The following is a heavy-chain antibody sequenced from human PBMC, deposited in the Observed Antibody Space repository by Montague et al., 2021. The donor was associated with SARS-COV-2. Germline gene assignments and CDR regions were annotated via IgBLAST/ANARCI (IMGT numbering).Heavy chain of an antibody. Sequence: SETLSLTCTVSGDSISNYYWNWIRQPPGKGLEWIGYIYYSGSTNYNPSLKSRVTISVDTSKNQFSLKLSSVTAADTAVYYCAREYPGFTLDYWGQGTLVTVSS. CDR1: GDSISNYY. CDR2: IYYSGST. D-gene: IGHD6-25*01. J-gene: IGHJ4*02. CDR3: AREYPGFTLDY. V-gene: IGHV4-59*01.